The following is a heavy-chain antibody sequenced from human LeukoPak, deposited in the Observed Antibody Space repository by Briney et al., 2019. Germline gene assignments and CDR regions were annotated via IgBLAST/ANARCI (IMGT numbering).Heavy chain of an antibody. CDR2: INHSGST. J-gene: IGHJ6*02. D-gene: IGHD3-22*01. V-gene: IGHV4-34*01. CDR1: GGSFSGYY. Sequence: SETLSLTCAVYGGSFSGYYWSWIRQPPGKGLEWIGEINHSGSTNYNPSLKSRVTISVDTSKNQFSLKLSSVTAADTAVYYYARVYDSSGYYGYWYYYGMDVWGQGTTVTVSS. CDR3: ARVYDSSGYYGYWYYYGMDV.